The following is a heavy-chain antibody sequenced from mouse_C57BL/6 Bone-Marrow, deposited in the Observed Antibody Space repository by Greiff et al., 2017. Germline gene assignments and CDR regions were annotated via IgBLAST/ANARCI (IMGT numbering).Heavy chain of an antibody. CDR3: ANLTGTTWFAY. D-gene: IGHD4-1*01. CDR1: GYTFTSSG. J-gene: IGHJ3*01. Sequence: VQLQQSGAELARPGASVKLSCKASGYTFTSSGISWVKQRTGQGLEWIGEIYPRSGNTYYNEKFKGKATLTADKSSSTAYVELRSLTSEDSAVYFCANLTGTTWFAYWGQGTLVTVSA. CDR2: IYPRSGNT. V-gene: IGHV1-81*01.